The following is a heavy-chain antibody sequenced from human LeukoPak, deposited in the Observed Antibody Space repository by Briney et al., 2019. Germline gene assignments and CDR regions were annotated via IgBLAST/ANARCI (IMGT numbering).Heavy chain of an antibody. V-gene: IGHV3-23*01. CDR3: AKVTSQSRGSQSSFDI. J-gene: IGHJ3*02. CDR1: GFTFRSYA. D-gene: IGHD1-26*01. CDR2: IGGSGDST. Sequence: GGSLRLSCAASGFTFRSYAMNWVRQGPGKGLEWVSAIGGSGDSTYYADSVNGRFTISRDNSKNTLFLQMNSLRADDTAVYYCAKVTSQSRGSQSSFDIWGQGTMVTVSS.